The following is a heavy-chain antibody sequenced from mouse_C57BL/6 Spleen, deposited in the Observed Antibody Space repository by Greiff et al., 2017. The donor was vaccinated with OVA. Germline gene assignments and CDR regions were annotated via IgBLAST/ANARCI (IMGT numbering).Heavy chain of an antibody. Sequence: QVTLKVSGPGILQSSQTLSLTCSFSGFSLSTSGMGVSWIRQPSGKGLEWLAHIYWDDDKRYNPSLKSRLTISNDTSRNQVFLKITSVDTADTATDYCARRKDWGLFDYWGQGTTLTVSS. D-gene: IGHD4-1*01. CDR1: GFSLSTSGMG. J-gene: IGHJ2*01. CDR2: IYWDDDK. CDR3: ARRKDWGLFDY. V-gene: IGHV8-12*01.